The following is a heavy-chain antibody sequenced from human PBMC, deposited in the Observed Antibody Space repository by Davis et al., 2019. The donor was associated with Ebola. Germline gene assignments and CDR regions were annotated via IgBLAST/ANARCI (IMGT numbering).Heavy chain of an antibody. V-gene: IGHV3-23*01. D-gene: IGHD4-11*01. Sequence: GESLKISCVASGFSFSSYAMSWVRQAPGRGLEWVSTISGSGAITYNADSVKGRFTISRDNSKNTLYLQMNSLRAEDTAVYYCAKRPTVTDNWFDPWGQGTLVTVSS. CDR2: ISGSGAIT. CDR3: AKRPTVTDNWFDP. CDR1: GFSFSSYA. J-gene: IGHJ5*02.